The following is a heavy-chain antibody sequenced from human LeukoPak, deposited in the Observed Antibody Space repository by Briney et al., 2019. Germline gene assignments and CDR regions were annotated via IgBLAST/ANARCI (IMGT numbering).Heavy chain of an antibody. CDR1: GFTFSDYY. V-gene: IGHV3-11*01. J-gene: IGHJ4*02. D-gene: IGHD1-26*01. Sequence: GGSLRLSCAASGFTFSDYYMSWIRQAPGKGLEWVSYISSSGSTIYYADSVKGRFTISRDNAKNSLYLQMNSLRAEDTAVYYCARGRFRWELEIRDFDYWGQGTLVTVSS. CDR2: ISSSGSTI. CDR3: ARGRFRWELEIRDFDY.